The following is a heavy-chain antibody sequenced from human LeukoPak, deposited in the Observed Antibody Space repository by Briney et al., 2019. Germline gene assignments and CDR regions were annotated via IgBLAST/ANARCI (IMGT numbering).Heavy chain of an antibody. CDR2: ISAYNGNT. Sequence: GASVKVSCKASGYTFTSYGISWVRQAPGQGLEWMGWISAYNGNTNYAQKLQGRVTMTTDTSTSTAYMELRSLRSDDTAVYYCARDGTFPYCGGDCYAYMGGYWGQGTLVTVSS. CDR3: ARDGTFPYCGGDCYAYMGGY. J-gene: IGHJ4*02. V-gene: IGHV1-18*01. CDR1: GYTFTSYG. D-gene: IGHD2-21*02.